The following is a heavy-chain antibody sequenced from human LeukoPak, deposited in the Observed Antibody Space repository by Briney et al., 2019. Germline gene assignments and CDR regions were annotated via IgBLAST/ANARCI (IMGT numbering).Heavy chain of an antibody. J-gene: IGHJ4*02. Sequence: GGSLRLSCAASAFTFSNYTMNWVRQAPGKGLKWVSSISSSGTYIYYADSVKGRFTISRDNAKNSLYLQMNSLRAEDTAVYYCARGVAAIEFDYWGQGTLVTVSS. CDR2: ISSSGTYI. CDR1: AFTFSNYT. V-gene: IGHV3-21*01. D-gene: IGHD2-15*01. CDR3: ARGVAAIEFDY.